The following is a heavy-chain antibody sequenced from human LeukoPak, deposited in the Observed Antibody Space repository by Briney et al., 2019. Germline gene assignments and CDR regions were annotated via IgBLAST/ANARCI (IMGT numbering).Heavy chain of an antibody. CDR2: ISSSSSYI. V-gene: IGHV3-21*04. J-gene: IGHJ6*04. CDR3: ARVRPYCSGGSCYHYGMDV. D-gene: IGHD2-15*01. CDR1: GFTFSSYS. Sequence: GGSLRLSCAASGFTFSSYSMNWVRQAPGKGLEWVSSISSSSSYIYYADSVKGRFTISRDNAKNSLYLQMNSLRAEDTAVYYCARVRPYCSGGSCYHYGMDVWGKGTTVTVSS.